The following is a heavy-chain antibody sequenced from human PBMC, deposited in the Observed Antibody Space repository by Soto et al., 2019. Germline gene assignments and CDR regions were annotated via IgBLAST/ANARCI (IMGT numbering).Heavy chain of an antibody. CDR2: INHSGST. CDR3: ARGGGYCSSTRCPLDY. Sequence: PSETLSLTCAVYDGSFSGYYWSWIRQPPGKGLEWIGEINHSGSTNYNPSLKSRVTISVDTSKNQFSLKLSSVTAADTAVYYCARGGGYCSSTRCPLDYWGQGTLVTGSS. D-gene: IGHD2-2*01. CDR1: DGSFSGYY. J-gene: IGHJ4*02. V-gene: IGHV4-34*01.